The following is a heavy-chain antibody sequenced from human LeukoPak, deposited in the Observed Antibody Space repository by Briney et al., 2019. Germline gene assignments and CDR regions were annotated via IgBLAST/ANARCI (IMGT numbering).Heavy chain of an antibody. V-gene: IGHV3-23*01. CDR2: ISGSGGST. CDR3: AKEGISGSADYYYYGMDV. D-gene: IGHD3-10*01. Sequence: GGSLSLSCAASGFTFSSYAMSWVRQAPGKGLEWVSAISGSGGSTYYADSVKGRFIISRDNSKNTLYLQMNSLRAEDTAVYYCAKEGISGSADYYYYGMDVWGQGTTVTVSS. J-gene: IGHJ6*02. CDR1: GFTFSSYA.